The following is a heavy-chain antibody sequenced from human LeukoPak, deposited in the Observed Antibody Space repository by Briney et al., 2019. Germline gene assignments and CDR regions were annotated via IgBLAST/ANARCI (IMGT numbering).Heavy chain of an antibody. D-gene: IGHD6-19*01. J-gene: IGHJ6*03. Sequence: ASVKVSCKASGYRFTGYYMHWVRQAPGQGLEWMGWINPNSGGTNYAQKFQGRVTMTRDPSISTAYMELSRLRSDDTAVYYCARDQRSSGWYRGYYYYYYMDVWGKGTTVTVSS. CDR2: INPNSGGT. V-gene: IGHV1-2*02. CDR3: ARDQRSSGWYRGYYYYYYMDV. CDR1: GYRFTGYY.